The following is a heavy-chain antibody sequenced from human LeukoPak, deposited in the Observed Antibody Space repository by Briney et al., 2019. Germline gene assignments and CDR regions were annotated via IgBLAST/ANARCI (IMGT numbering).Heavy chain of an antibody. CDR2: IKSDGSDK. CDR3: AKNGGWTFDY. CDR1: GFWFTNYW. J-gene: IGHJ4*02. Sequence: QPGGSLRLSCAASGFWFTNYWMTWVRQAPGKGLEWVAIIKSDGSDKCYVDSVKGRFTISRDNAKNSLYLQMNSLRAEDTAFYYCAKNGGWTFDYWGQGILVTVSS. V-gene: IGHV3-7*03. D-gene: IGHD6-19*01.